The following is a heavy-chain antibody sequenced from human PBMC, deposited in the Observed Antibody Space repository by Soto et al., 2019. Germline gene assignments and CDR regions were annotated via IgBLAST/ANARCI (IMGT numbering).Heavy chain of an antibody. Sequence: QVQLVQSGAEVKEPGASVKVSCKASGYTFTDYSMHWVRQAPGQRPEWMGRIHGGNGDTEYSQKFQGRVTITRDTSASSAYMELSSLRSEDTAVYFCVRGYTNDCYYRFYWGQGTLVTVAS. CDR3: VRGYTNDCYYRFY. CDR1: GYTFTDYS. V-gene: IGHV1-3*01. CDR2: IHGGNGDT. J-gene: IGHJ4*02. D-gene: IGHD2-8*01.